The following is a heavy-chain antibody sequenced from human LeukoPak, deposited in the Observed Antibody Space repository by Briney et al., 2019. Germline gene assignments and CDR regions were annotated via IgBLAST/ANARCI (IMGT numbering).Heavy chain of an antibody. CDR2: IYTDGST. V-gene: IGHV4-4*07. D-gene: IGHD5-24*01. CDR1: GGSTSNSF. Sequence: SETLSLTCTVSGGSTSNSFWSWIRQPAGKGLEWIGRIYTDGSTNSNPSLRSRLTMSLDTSNNQVSLKLTSVTAADTAVYFCARMAASYYYHSMDVWGQGTTVTVSS. J-gene: IGHJ6*02. CDR3: ARMAASYYYHSMDV.